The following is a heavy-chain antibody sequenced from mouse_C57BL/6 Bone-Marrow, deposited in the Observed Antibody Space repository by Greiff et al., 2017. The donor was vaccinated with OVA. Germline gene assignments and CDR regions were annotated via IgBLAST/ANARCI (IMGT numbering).Heavy chain of an antibody. CDR2: INPSSGYT. J-gene: IGHJ2*01. CDR3: ATALYYFDY. Sequence: VKLVESGAELARPGASVKMSCKASGYTFTSYTMHWVKQRPGQGLEWIGYINPSSGYTKYNQKFKDKATLTADKSSSTAYMQLSSLTSEDSAVYYCATALYYFDYWGQGTTLTVSS. D-gene: IGHD1-2*01. CDR1: GYTFTSYT. V-gene: IGHV1-4*01.